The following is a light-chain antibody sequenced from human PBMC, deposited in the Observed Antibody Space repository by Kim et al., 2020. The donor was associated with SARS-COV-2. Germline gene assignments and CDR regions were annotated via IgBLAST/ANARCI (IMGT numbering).Light chain of an antibody. CDR1: SSDVGSHNR. J-gene: IGLJ3*02. V-gene: IGLV2-18*02. CDR2: EVS. Sequence: QSALTQPPSVSGAPGQSVTISCTGTSSDVGSHNRVSWYLQPPGTAPQLIIYEVSNRPSGVPDRFSGSKSGNTASQTIAGLQAEDETHYYCSSQTNYGTRVFGGGTMLTVL. CDR3: SSQTNYGTRV.